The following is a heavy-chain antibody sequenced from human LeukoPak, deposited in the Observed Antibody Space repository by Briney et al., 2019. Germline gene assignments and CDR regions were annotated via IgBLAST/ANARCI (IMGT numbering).Heavy chain of an antibody. V-gene: IGHV4-59*01. CDR2: IYYSGST. D-gene: IGHD2-2*03. CDR1: GGSISSYY. CDR3: ARGQVDIVVVPASYYYYMDV. Sequence: SETLSLTCTVSGGSISSYYWSWIRQPPGKGLEWIGYIYYSGSTNYNPSLKSRVTISVDTFKNQFSLKLSSVTAADTAVYYCARGQVDIVVVPASYYYYMDVWGKGTTVTVSS. J-gene: IGHJ6*03.